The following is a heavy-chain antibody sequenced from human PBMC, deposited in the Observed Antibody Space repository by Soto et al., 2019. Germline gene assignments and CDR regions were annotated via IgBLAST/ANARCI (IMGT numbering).Heavy chain of an antibody. Sequence: PGEYLKISCKGSDYSFTSYWISSVRQMPWKGLEWKGRIDPSDSYTNYSPSFKGHVTISADKCISTAYLQWSSMQPSDTAMYYCARSSGGMDVWGQGTTVAVSS. CDR2: IDPSDSYT. CDR1: DYSFTSYW. CDR3: ARSSGGMDV. D-gene: IGHD6-6*01. V-gene: IGHV5-10-1*01. J-gene: IGHJ6*02.